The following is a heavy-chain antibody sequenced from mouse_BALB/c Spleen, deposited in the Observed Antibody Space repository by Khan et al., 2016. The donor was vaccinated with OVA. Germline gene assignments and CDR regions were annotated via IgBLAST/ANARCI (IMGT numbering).Heavy chain of an antibody. D-gene: IGHD2-14*01. CDR3: ARNSYMYDFTY. J-gene: IGHJ3*01. CDR2: IWSDGTT. Sequence: QVQLKESGPGLVLPSQSLSITCTVSGFSLTTYGIHWVHQSPGKGLEWLGVIWSDGTTDFNAAFISRMSISKDNSKSQVFFKVNSLQPDDTAMYYCARNSYMYDFTYWGQGTLVTVSA. V-gene: IGHV2-2*01. CDR1: GFSLTTYG.